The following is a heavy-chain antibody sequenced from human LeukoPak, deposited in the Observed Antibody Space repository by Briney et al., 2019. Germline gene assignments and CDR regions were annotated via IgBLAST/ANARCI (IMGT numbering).Heavy chain of an antibody. D-gene: IGHD1-26*01. CDR1: GGSISSYY. CDR2: IYYSGST. J-gene: IGHJ4*02. V-gene: IGHV4-59*01. CDR3: AREAFSGSYTPRCDY. Sequence: SETLSLTCTVAGGSISSYYWSWIRQPPGKGLEWIGYIYYSGSTNYNPSLKSRVTISVDTSKNQFSLKLSSVTAADTAVYYCAREAFSGSYTPRCDYWGQGTLVTVSS.